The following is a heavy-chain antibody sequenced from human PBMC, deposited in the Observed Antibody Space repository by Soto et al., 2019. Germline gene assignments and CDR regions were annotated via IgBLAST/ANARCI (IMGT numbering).Heavy chain of an antibody. CDR2: IYYSGST. D-gene: IGHD3-3*01. Sequence: SETLSLTCTVSGGSISSYYWSWIRQPPGKGPEWIGYIYYSGSTNYNPSLKSRVTISVDTSKNQFSLKLSSVTAADTAVYYCARGKRDDDFWSGYYPEPVYYGMDVWGQGTTVTVSS. J-gene: IGHJ6*02. CDR1: GGSISSYY. CDR3: ARGKRDDDFWSGYYPEPVYYGMDV. V-gene: IGHV4-59*01.